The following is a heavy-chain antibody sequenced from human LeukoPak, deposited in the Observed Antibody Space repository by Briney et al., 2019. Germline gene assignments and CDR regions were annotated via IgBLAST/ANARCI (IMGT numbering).Heavy chain of an antibody. V-gene: IGHV3-7*03. CDR1: GFTFSSYW. CDR2: IKQDGSEK. D-gene: IGHD2-2*01. J-gene: IGHJ6*02. Sequence: GGSLRLSCAASGFTFSSYWMRWVRQAPGKGLEWVANIKQDGSEKNYVDSVKGRFTISRDNAKNSLYLQMNSLRAEDTAVYYCARATYCSSTSCYGYYYYGMDVWGQGTTVTVSS. CDR3: ARATYCSSTSCYGYYYYGMDV.